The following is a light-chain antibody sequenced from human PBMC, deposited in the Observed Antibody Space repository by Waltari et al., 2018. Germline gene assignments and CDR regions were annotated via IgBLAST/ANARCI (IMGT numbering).Light chain of an antibody. V-gene: IGLV8-61*01. CDR1: SGSVSTTSY. J-gene: IGLJ3*02. CDR3: VLSMGSGIWV. Sequence: QTVVTQEPSLSVSPGGTVTLTCGLTSGSVSTTSYPYWFQQAPGQAPRTLIFDTNTRSSGVPDRFSGSILDNKAALTITGAQADDESDYYCVLSMGSGIWVFGGGTKLTVL. CDR2: DTN.